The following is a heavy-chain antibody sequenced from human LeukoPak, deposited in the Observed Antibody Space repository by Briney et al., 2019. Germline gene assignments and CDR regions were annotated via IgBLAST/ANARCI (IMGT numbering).Heavy chain of an antibody. D-gene: IGHD7-27*01. V-gene: IGHV1-2*02. Sequence: ASVKVSCKASGFTFTDHYMHWVRRAPGRGLKWMGWINGKRGDTNYAQNFQDRVTMTRDTSTSTVYMELSRLTVDDTAVYYCARDHDWGVDYWGQGTLVTVSS. CDR1: GFTFTDHY. J-gene: IGHJ4*02. CDR3: ARDHDWGVDY. CDR2: INGKRGDT.